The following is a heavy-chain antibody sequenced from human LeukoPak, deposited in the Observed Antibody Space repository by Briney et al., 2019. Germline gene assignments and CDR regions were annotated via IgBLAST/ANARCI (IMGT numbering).Heavy chain of an antibody. CDR2: IFYRGSI. CDR1: GGSISNYY. Sequence: SETLSLTCTVSGGSISNYYWSWIRQPPGKGLEWIGYIFYRGSIDYSPSLQSRVTISVDTSKNHLSLRLTSVTAADTAVYFCARGVVLGQDAVFDIGGRGTMVTVS. CDR3: ARGVVLGQDAVFDI. V-gene: IGHV4-59*12. D-gene: IGHD3/OR15-3a*01. J-gene: IGHJ3*02.